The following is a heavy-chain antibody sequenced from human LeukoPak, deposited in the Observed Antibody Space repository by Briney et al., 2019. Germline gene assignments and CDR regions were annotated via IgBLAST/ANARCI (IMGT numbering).Heavy chain of an antibody. CDR2: INYSGST. V-gene: IGHV4-59*01. CDR3: ARRPRNDILTGTPFDY. Sequence: SETLSLTCTVSGGSISSYYWSWIRQPPGKGLGWIGYINYSGSTDSNPSLKSRVTISVDTSKNQFSLKLRSVTAADTAVYYCARRPRNDILTGTPFDYWGQGILVTVSS. D-gene: IGHD3-9*01. J-gene: IGHJ4*02. CDR1: GGSISSYY.